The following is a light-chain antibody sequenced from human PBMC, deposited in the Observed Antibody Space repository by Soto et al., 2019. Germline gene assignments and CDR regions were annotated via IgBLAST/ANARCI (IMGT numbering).Light chain of an antibody. CDR1: QNIGNN. V-gene: IGKV3-15*01. CDR2: GAS. Sequence: VMTQSPATLSASPGERVILSCRASQNIGNNLAWYQQKPGQAPRLLMYGASSRASDTPARFSGSGSATDFTLTISSLQSEDFATYYCQQYDNLPPITFGQGTRLEIK. J-gene: IGKJ5*01. CDR3: QQYDNLPPIT.